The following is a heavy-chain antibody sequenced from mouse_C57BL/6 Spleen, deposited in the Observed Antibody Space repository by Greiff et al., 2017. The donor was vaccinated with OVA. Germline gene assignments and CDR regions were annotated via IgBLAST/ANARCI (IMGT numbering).Heavy chain of an antibody. D-gene: IGHD2-5*01. CDR2: IYPRSGNT. CDR3: ARSYYSNYGAMDY. V-gene: IGHV1-81*01. Sequence: LQESGAELARPGASVKLSCKASGYTFTSYGISWVKQRTGQGLEWIGEIYPRSGNTYYNEKFKGKATLTADKSSSTAYMELRSLTSEDSAVYFCARSYYSNYGAMDYWGQGTSVTVSS. CDR1: GYTFTSYG. J-gene: IGHJ4*01.